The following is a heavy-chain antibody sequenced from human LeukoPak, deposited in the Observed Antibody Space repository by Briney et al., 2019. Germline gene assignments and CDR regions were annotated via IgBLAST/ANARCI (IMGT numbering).Heavy chain of an antibody. CDR3: ARTRGSLDAFDI. V-gene: IGHV3-64*01. D-gene: IGHD1-26*01. J-gene: IGHJ3*02. CDR1: GFTFSSYA. Sequence: GGSLRLSCAASGFTFSSYAMHWVRQAPGKGLEYVSAISSNGGSTYYANSVKGRFTISRDNSKNTLYLQMGSLRAEDMAVYYCARTRGSLDAFDIWGQGTMVTVSS. CDR2: ISSNGGST.